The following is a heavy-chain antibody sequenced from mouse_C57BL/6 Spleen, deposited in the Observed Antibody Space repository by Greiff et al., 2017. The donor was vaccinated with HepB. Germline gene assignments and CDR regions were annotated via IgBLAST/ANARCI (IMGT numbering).Heavy chain of an antibody. CDR2: INPNNGGT. V-gene: IGHV1-22*01. CDR3: ARGADYYGSRFWYFDV. D-gene: IGHD1-1*01. J-gene: IGHJ1*03. CDR1: GYTFTDYN. Sequence: VQLKESGPELVKPGASVKMSCKASGYTFTDYNMHWVKQSHGKSLEWIGYINPNNGGTSYNQKFKGKATLTVNKSSSTAYMELRSLTSEDSAVYYCARGADYYGSRFWYFDVWGTGTTVTVSS.